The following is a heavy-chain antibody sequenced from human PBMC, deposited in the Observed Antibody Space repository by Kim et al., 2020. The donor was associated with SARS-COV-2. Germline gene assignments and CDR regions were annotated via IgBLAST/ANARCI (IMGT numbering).Heavy chain of an antibody. Sequence: STNNNPALKIRVTVAVDTSKNQCSLKVSSVTAADTAVYYCARATVTTRDYWGQGTLVTVSS. V-gene: IGHV4-34*01. D-gene: IGHD4-17*01. CDR2: ST. CDR3: ARATVTTRDY. J-gene: IGHJ4*02.